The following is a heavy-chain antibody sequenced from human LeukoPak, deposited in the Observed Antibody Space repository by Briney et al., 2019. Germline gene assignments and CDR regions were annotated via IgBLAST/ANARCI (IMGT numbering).Heavy chain of an antibody. CDR3: AGHGITMIGGV. CDR1: GFTFSSYE. CDR2: ISSSGSTI. J-gene: IGHJ6*04. D-gene: IGHD3-10*02. Sequence: GGSLRLSCAASGFTFSSYEMNWVRQAPGKGLAWVSYISSSGSTIYYADSVKGRFTISRDNAKNSLYLQMNSLRAEGTAVYYCAGHGITMIGGVWGKGTTVTISS. V-gene: IGHV3-48*03.